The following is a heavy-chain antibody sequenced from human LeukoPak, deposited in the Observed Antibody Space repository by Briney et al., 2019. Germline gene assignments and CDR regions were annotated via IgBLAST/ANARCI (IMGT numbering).Heavy chain of an antibody. V-gene: IGHV1-46*01. J-gene: IGHJ5*02. CDR1: EYTFTSYY. D-gene: IGHD1-26*01. Sequence: ASVKVSCKAYEYTFTSYYMHCVRQGPGQGLEWMGVINPSGSSTSYAQKFQGRLSLTRDMSTSTDYMELSSLRSEDTAVYYCARDNSVGDTAWWFDPWGQGTLVTVSS. CDR3: ARDNSVGDTAWWFDP. CDR2: INPSGSST.